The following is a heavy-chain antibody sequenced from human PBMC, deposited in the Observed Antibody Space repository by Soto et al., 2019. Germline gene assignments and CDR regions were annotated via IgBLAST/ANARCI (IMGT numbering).Heavy chain of an antibody. CDR1: GGSISSSYY. CDR2: IYYSGST. V-gene: IGHV4-39*01. D-gene: IGHD3-10*01. Sequence: QLKLQESGPGLVKPSETLSLTCTVSGGSISSSYYWGWIRQPPGKGLEWIGSIYYSGSTYYNPSLKSRVIISVDTSKNQFSLKLSSVTAADTAVYYCATLWFGEADYWGQGTLVTVSS. CDR3: ATLWFGEADY. J-gene: IGHJ4*02.